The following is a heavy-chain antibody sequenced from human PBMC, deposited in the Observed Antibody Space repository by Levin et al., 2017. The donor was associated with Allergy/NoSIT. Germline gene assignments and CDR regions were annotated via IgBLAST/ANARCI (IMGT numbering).Heavy chain of an antibody. Sequence: ASVKVFCKASGYTFRVYGIIWVRQAPGEGLEWLGWISPNNGHTKVSHKVQGRVTMTTDASTTTAYLDIRSLTSDDTAVYYCARELGTGWYDNAFEIWGQGTLVSVSS. CDR2: ISPNNGHT. J-gene: IGHJ3*02. V-gene: IGHV1-18*01. CDR1: GYTFRVYG. CDR3: ARELGTGWYDNAFEI. D-gene: IGHD6-19*01.